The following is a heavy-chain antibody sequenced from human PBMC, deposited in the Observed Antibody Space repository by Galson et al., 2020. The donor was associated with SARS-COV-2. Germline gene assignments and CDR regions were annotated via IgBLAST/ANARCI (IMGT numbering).Heavy chain of an antibody. J-gene: IGHJ3*02. CDR2: IYYSGST. D-gene: IGHD3-10*01. CDR1: GYSISSSNW. V-gene: IGHV4-28*01. CDR3: ARTGGWGSYYWPAGAFDI. Sequence: SETLSLTCAVSGYSISSSNWWGWIRQPPGKGLEWIGYIYYSGSTYYNPSLKSRVTMSVDTSKNQFSLKLSSVTAVDTAVYYCARTGGWGSYYWPAGAFDIWGQGTMVTVSS.